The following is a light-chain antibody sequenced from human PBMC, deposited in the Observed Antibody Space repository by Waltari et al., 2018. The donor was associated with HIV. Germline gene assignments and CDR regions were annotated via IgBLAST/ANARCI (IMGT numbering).Light chain of an antibody. Sequence: NFMLTQPHSVSESPGKTVNISCARSSGSIASNYVQWYQQRPGSSPTTLIYEDNQTPSGVPDRFSGSIDSSSNSASLTIVGLKTDDEADYYCQSDDSSNPLFGGGTKLTVL. CDR2: EDN. CDR3: QSDDSSNPL. V-gene: IGLV6-57*01. CDR1: SGSIASNY. J-gene: IGLJ3*02.